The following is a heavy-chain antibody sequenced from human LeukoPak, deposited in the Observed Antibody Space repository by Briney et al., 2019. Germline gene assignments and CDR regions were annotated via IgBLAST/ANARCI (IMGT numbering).Heavy chain of an antibody. CDR1: GGSFSGYY. CDR2: IHHRGST. CDR3: ARGILGSYYFDL. J-gene: IGHJ2*01. D-gene: IGHD3-16*01. V-gene: IGHV4-34*01. Sequence: SETLSLTCAVSGGSFSGYYWSWIRQPPGKGLEWIAEIHHRGSTSYKPSLRSRVTISGDASKNPISLKVTSVTAADTAVYYCARGILGSYYFDLWGRGTLVTVSS.